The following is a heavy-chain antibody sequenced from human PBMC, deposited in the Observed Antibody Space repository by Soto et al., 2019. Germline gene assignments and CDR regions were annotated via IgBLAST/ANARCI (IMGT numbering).Heavy chain of an antibody. J-gene: IGHJ4*02. CDR1: GFTFSSYW. CDR2: IKQDETEK. V-gene: IGHV3-7*04. Sequence: GGSLRVSCAASGFTFSSYWMSWVRQAPGKGLEWVANIKQDETEKYYVDSVKGRFTISRDNAKNSLYLQMNSLRAEDTAVYYCARLVSAAANDYWGQGTLVTVSS. D-gene: IGHD1-26*01. CDR3: ARLVSAAANDY.